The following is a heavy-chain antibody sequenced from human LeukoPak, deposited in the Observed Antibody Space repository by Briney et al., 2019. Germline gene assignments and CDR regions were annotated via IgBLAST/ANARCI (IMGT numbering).Heavy chain of an antibody. CDR3: AKATWGEIDY. CDR1: GFTFSSYG. V-gene: IGHV3-30*18. J-gene: IGHJ4*02. Sequence: GGSLRLPCAASGFTFSSYGMHWVRQAPGKGLEWVAVISYDGSNKYYADSVKGRFTISRDNSKNMLYLQMNSLRAEDTAVYYCAKATWGEIDYWGQGTLVTVSS. CDR2: ISYDGSNK. D-gene: IGHD3-16*01.